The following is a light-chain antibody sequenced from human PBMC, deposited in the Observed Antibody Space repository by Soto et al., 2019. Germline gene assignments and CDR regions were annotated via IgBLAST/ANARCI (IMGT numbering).Light chain of an antibody. V-gene: IGLV2-14*03. J-gene: IGLJ1*01. CDR1: SSDVGAYNY. CDR3: SSYACSRTYV. Sequence: QSALTQPASVSGSPGQSITISCTGSSSDVGAYNYISWYQQHPGKAPKVMIYDVSNRPSGISYRFSGSKSGNTASLTISGLQADDEADYYCSSYACSRTYVFGTGTKLTVL. CDR2: DVS.